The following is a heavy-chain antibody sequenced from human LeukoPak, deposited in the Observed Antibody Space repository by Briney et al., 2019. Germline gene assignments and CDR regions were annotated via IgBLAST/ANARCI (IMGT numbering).Heavy chain of an antibody. CDR1: GGTFSNYY. V-gene: IGHV4-34*01. J-gene: IGHJ2*01. CDR3: ASTWEWLVRGYFDL. D-gene: IGHD6-19*01. Sequence: SETLSLTCAVSGGTFSNYYWSWIRQPQGKGLEWFGEFNHSGSTNYNPSLKSRVTISVDKTKNQFSLKLSSVTAADTAVYYCASTWEWLVRGYFDLWGRGTLVTVSS. CDR2: FNHSGST.